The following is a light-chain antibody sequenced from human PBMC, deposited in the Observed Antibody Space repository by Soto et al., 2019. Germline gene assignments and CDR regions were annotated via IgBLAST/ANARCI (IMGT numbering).Light chain of an antibody. CDR1: SSDVGNYNL. CDR2: EGT. CDR3: CSHAGSSTWV. J-gene: IGLJ3*02. V-gene: IGLV2-23*01. Sequence: QSVLTQPASVSESPGQSITISCTGTSSDVGNYNLVSWYQHLPGKAPKLLIYEGTKRPSGVSNRFSGSRSGNTASLTISGLQAEDEADYYCCSHAGSSTWVFGGGTKLTVL.